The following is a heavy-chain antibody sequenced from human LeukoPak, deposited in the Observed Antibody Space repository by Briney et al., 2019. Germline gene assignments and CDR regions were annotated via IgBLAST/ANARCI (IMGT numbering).Heavy chain of an antibody. CDR2: IIPIFGTA. CDR3: ARVAVAVAGSLDY. Sequence: SAKVSCKASGGTFSSYAISWVRQAPGQGLEWMGGIIPIFGTANYAQKFQGRVTITADESTSTAYMELSSLRSEDTAVYYCARVAVAVAGSLDYWGQGTLVTVSS. J-gene: IGHJ4*02. CDR1: GGTFSSYA. D-gene: IGHD6-19*01. V-gene: IGHV1-69*13.